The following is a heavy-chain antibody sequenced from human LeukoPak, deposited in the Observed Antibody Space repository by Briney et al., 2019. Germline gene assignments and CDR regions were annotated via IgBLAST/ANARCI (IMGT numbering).Heavy chain of an antibody. D-gene: IGHD6-19*01. V-gene: IGHV1-46*01. CDR1: GYTFTSYY. Sequence: GASVKVSCKASGYTFTSYYMHWVRQAPGQGLEWMGIINPSGGSTSYAQKFQGRVTITRDTSASTAYMELSSLRSEDTAVYYCARDQGSGWPDLGYWGQGTLVTVSS. CDR3: ARDQGSGWPDLGY. J-gene: IGHJ4*02. CDR2: INPSGGST.